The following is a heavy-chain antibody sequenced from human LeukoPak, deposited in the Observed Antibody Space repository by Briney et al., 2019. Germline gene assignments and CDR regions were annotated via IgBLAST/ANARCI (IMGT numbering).Heavy chain of an antibody. CDR2: INTNTGDP. J-gene: IGHJ4*02. CDR1: GYTFTTYA. CDR3: ARVVSSLSRAAPY. Sequence: ASVKVSCKASGYTFTTYAMRWVRQAPGQGLEWMGWINTNTGDPTYAQGFTGRFVFSLDTSVSTAYLQITSLKAEDTAVYYCARVVSSLSRAAPYWGQGTLVTVS. D-gene: IGHD6-6*01. V-gene: IGHV7-4-1*02.